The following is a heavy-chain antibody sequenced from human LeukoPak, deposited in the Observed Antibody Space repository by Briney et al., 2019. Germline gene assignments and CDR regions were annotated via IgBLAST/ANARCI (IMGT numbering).Heavy chain of an antibody. CDR1: GFTFSSYA. Sequence: GGSLRLSCAASGFTFSSYAMSWVRQAPGKGLEWVSAISGSGGSTYYADSVKGRLTISRDNSKNTLYLQMNSLRAEDTAVYYCAKSPTTGYSSSANWFDPWGQGTLVTVSS. J-gene: IGHJ5*02. CDR2: ISGSGGST. CDR3: AKSPTTGYSSSANWFDP. D-gene: IGHD6-13*01. V-gene: IGHV3-23*01.